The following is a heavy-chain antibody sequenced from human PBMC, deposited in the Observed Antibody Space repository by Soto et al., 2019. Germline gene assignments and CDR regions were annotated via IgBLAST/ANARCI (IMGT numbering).Heavy chain of an antibody. V-gene: IGHV3-7*04. Sequence: GGSLRLSCAASGFTFSSYWMSWVRQAPGKGLEWVANIKPDGSQKWYVDSVKGRFTISRDNAKRSLYLQMNSLRAEDTAVYYCARGDYYDSSGPFSDAFDIWGQGTMVTVSS. CDR3: ARGDYYDSSGPFSDAFDI. J-gene: IGHJ3*02. CDR1: GFTFSSYW. CDR2: IKPDGSQK. D-gene: IGHD3-22*01.